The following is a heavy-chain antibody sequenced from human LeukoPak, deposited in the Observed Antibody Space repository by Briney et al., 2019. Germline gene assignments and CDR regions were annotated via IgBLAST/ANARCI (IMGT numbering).Heavy chain of an antibody. V-gene: IGHV6-1*01. CDR3: ASSGYWDY. J-gene: IGHJ4*02. CDR1: GDSVSSSSAA. CDR2: TYYRSKWYN. D-gene: IGHD3-22*01. Sequence: SQTLSLTCAISGDSVSSSSAAWDWVRQSPSRGLEWLGRTYYRSKWYNDYAVSVKSRITVNPDTSKNQFSLQLNSVTPEDTAVYYCASSGYWDYWGQGTLVTVSS.